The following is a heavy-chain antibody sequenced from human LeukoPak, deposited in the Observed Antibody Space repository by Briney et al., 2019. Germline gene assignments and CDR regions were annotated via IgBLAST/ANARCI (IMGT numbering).Heavy chain of an antibody. CDR3: ARSSGWYIDY. V-gene: IGHV4-59*01. CDR2: IYYSGST. J-gene: IGHJ4*02. D-gene: IGHD6-19*01. Sequence: SETLSLTCTVSGGSIRSYYWSWIRQPPGKGLEWIGYIYYSGSTNYNPSLKSRVTISVDTSKNQFSLKLSSVTAADTAVHYCARSSGWYIDYWGQGTLVTVSS. CDR1: GGSIRSYY.